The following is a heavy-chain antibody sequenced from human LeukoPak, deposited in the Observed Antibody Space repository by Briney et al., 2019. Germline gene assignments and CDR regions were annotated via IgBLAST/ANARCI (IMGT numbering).Heavy chain of an antibody. D-gene: IGHD4-17*01. V-gene: IGHV4-59*05. CDR1: GFTFSNAW. J-gene: IGHJ4*02. Sequence: GSLRLSCAASGFTFSNAWMSWVRQAPGKGLEWIGSIYYSGSTYYNPSLKSRVTISVDTSKNQFSLKLSSVTAADTAFYYCASPTTVTTATEYWGQGTLVTVSS. CDR3: ASPTTVTTATEY. CDR2: IYYSGST.